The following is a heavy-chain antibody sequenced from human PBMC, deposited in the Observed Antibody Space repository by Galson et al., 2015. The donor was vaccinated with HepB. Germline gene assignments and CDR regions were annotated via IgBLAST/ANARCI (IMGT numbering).Heavy chain of an antibody. CDR3: ARAPGYCSGGNCYCHY. Sequence: SLRLSCAASGFTFSSCGMHWVRQAPGKGLKWVAVISYDGSNKYYADSVKGRFTISRDNSKNTLYLEMNSLRAEDTAVYFCARAPGYCSGGNCYCHYWGQGTLVTVSS. V-gene: IGHV3-30*03. D-gene: IGHD2-15*01. J-gene: IGHJ4*02. CDR1: GFTFSSCG. CDR2: ISYDGSNK.